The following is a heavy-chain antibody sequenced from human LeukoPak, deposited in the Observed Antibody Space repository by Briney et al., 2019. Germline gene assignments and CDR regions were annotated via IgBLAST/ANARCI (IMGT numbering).Heavy chain of an antibody. CDR1: GYMFNIYF. CDR2: LNPHSGET. V-gene: IGHV1-2*02. Sequence: ASVKVSCKTSGYMFNIYFLYWVRQAPGQGLEWMGWLNPHSGETNYAQKFQGRVTLTRDTSITTAYMDLSGLRSDDTAVYYCARGRELVVDAFDIWGQGTMVTVSS. CDR3: ARGRELVVDAFDI. D-gene: IGHD1-26*01. J-gene: IGHJ3*02.